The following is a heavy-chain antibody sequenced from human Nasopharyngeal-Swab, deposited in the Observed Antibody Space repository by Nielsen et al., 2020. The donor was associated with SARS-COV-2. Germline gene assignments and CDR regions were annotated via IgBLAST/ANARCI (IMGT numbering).Heavy chain of an antibody. V-gene: IGHV3-21*01. CDR2: ISSSSSYI. J-gene: IGHJ3*02. CDR1: GFTFSSYS. Sequence: GESLKISCAASGFTFSSYSMNWVRQAPGKGLEWVSSISSSSSYIYYADSVKGRFTISRDNAKNSLYLQMNSLRAEDTAVYYCAKVSGYSSGWYTPAGAFDIWGQGTMVTVSS. D-gene: IGHD6-19*01. CDR3: AKVSGYSSGWYTPAGAFDI.